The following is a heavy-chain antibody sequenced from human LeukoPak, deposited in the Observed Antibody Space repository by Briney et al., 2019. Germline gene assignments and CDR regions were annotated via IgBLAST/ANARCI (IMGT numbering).Heavy chain of an antibody. CDR2: VFHGRPT. Sequence: PSETLSLTCTVSGYSISTGYYWGWIRQPPGKGLEWIGSVFHGRPTHYNPSLKSRVTISIDTSKNQFSLKLSSVTAADTAVYYCAREGGSGSSEVCWGQGTLVTVSS. CDR1: GYSISTGYY. J-gene: IGHJ4*02. D-gene: IGHD6-6*01. CDR3: AREGGSGSSEVC. V-gene: IGHV4-38-2*02.